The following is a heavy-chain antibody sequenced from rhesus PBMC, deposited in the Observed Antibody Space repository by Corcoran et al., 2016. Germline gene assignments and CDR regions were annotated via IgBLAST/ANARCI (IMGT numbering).Heavy chain of an antibody. V-gene: IGHV4-122*02. CDR1: GDSISSGYG. J-gene: IGHJ4*01. Sequence: QLQLQESGPGLVKPSETLSLTCAVSGDSISSGYGWSWLRQPPGQGLEYIGYISNTRSTNHNPSLKSLVILSRDTSKNQFSLNLYSVTAADTAVYYCARARGYGGYHYFDHWGQGVLVTVSS. CDR2: ISNTRST. D-gene: IGHD5-42*01. CDR3: ARARGYGGYHYFDH.